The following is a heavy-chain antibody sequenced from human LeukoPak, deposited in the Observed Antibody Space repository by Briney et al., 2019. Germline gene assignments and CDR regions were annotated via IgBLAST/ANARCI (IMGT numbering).Heavy chain of an antibody. Sequence: ASVKVSCKASGGTFSSYAISWVRQAPGQGLEWMGWISAYSGNTNYAQKLQGRVAMTTDTSTSTAYMELRSLRSDDTAVYYCARAYSSSWYVGYWGQGTLVTVSS. D-gene: IGHD6-13*01. V-gene: IGHV1-18*01. CDR1: GGTFSSYA. CDR2: ISAYSGNT. CDR3: ARAYSSSWYVGY. J-gene: IGHJ4*02.